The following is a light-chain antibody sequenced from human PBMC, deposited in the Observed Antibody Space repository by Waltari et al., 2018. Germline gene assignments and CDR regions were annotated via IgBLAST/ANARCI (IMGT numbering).Light chain of an antibody. CDR1: SSNIGNNA. CDR3: AAWDDSLSGPRV. Sequence: QSVLTQPPSVSEAPRQRVTISCSGSSSNIGNNAVNWYQQLPGKAPKLLIYYDGLRPSGVSDRFAGAKSGTSACLAISGLQSEDEADYYCAAWDDSLSGPRVFGGGTKLTVL. CDR2: YDG. J-gene: IGLJ3*02. V-gene: IGLV1-36*01.